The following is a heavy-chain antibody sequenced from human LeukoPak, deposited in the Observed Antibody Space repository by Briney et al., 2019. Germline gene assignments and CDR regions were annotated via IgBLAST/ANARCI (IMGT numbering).Heavy chain of an antibody. CDR3: ASAYYDSTGYYYALMN. J-gene: IGHJ4*02. Sequence: PSETLSLTCTVSGGSISSYYWSWIRQPPGKGLEWIGYIFYSGRTNYNPSLKSRVTISLDTSKNQFSLKLRSVTAADTAVCYCASAYYDSTGYYYALMNWGQGTLVTVSS. CDR2: IFYSGRT. V-gene: IGHV4-59*01. CDR1: GGSISSYY. D-gene: IGHD3-22*01.